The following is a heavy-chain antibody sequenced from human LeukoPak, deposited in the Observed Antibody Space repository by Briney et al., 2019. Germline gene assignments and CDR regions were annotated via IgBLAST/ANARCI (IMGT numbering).Heavy chain of an antibody. CDR1: GGSFSGYY. V-gene: IGHV4-34*01. Sequence: SETLSLTCAVYGGSFSGYYWSWIRQPPGKGLEWIGEINHSGSTNYNPSLKSRVTISVDTSKNQFSLKLSSVTAADTAVYYCAIYDSSGPVDYWGQGTLVTVSS. J-gene: IGHJ4*02. CDR3: AIYDSSGPVDY. D-gene: IGHD3-22*01. CDR2: INHSGST.